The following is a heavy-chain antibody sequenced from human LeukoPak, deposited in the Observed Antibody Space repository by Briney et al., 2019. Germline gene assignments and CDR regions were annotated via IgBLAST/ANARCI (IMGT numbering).Heavy chain of an antibody. CDR1: GGSISSGGYY. J-gene: IGHJ5*02. Sequence: SQTLSLTCTVSGGSISSGGYYWSWIRQHPGKGLEWIGYIYYSGTTYYNPSLKSRVTISVDTSKKQFSLKLSSVTAADTAVYYCARYCSTSSCYDGAFDPWGQGTLVTVSS. V-gene: IGHV4-31*03. CDR2: IYYSGTT. D-gene: IGHD2-2*01. CDR3: ARYCSTSSCYDGAFDP.